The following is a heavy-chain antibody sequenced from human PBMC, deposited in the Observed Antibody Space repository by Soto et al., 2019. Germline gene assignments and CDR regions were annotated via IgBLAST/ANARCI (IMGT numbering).Heavy chain of an antibody. V-gene: IGHV3-15*01. Sequence: VGSLRLSCAASGFTFSNAWMYWVRQAPGKGLEWVGLIKGKTDGGTTDYAAPVKGRFAISRDDSKNTLYLQMNSLETEDTAVYYCTTALRYYDFWSGYYRGDYWGQGTLVTVSS. J-gene: IGHJ4*02. CDR2: IKGKTDGGTT. CDR3: TTALRYYDFWSGYYRGDY. CDR1: GFTFSNAW. D-gene: IGHD3-3*01.